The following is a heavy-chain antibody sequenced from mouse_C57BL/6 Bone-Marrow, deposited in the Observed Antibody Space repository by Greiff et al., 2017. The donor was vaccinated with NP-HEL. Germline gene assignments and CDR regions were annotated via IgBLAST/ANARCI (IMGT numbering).Heavy chain of an antibody. D-gene: IGHD1-1*01. V-gene: IGHV2-6-1*01. J-gene: IGHJ4*01. CDR1: GFSLTSYG. Sequence: QVQLKESGPGLVAPSQSLSITCTVSGFSLTSYGVHWVRQPPGKGLEWLVVIWSDGSTTYNSALKSRLSISKDNSKSQVFLKMNSLQTDDTAMYYCARHEPLDYYGSSYGYYAMDYWGQGTSVTVSS. CDR3: ARHEPLDYYGSSYGYYAMDY. CDR2: IWSDGST.